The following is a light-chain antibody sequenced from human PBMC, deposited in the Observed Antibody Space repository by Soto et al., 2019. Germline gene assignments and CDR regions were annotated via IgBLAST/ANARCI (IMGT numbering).Light chain of an antibody. CDR3: QHYNSYSEA. CDR2: KAS. Sequence: DIQMTQSPSSISASVGDRVTITCRASQPISSWLAWYQQVPGQAPYLLIYKASTLKSGVPSRFSGSGSGTEFTLTISSLQPDDFATYYCQHYNSYSEAFGQGTKVDIK. V-gene: IGKV1-5*03. CDR1: QPISSW. J-gene: IGKJ1*01.